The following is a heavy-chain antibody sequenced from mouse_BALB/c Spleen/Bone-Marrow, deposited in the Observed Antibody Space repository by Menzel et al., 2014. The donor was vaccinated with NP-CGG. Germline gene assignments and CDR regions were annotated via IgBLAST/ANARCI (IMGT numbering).Heavy chain of an antibody. V-gene: IGHV14-3*02. CDR2: IDPAHPYT. CDR3: ASLTGTFDY. Sequence: VQLQQPGAELVKPGASVKLSCTASGFNIKDTYIHWVKQGPDQGLEWIGRIDPAHPYTKYAPTFQGKANITADTSSNKANLQVSSLTSEDTAVYYCASLTGTFDYWGQGPTLTGSS. J-gene: IGHJ2*01. D-gene: IGHD4-1*01. CDR1: GFNIKDTY.